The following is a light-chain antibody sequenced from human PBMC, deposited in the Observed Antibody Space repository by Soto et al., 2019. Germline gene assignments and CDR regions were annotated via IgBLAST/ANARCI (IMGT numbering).Light chain of an antibody. V-gene: IGKV3-20*01. Sequence: PGERATLSCGASLSVTNNFLAWYQQKPGQAPRLLIYGASSRATGVPDRFSGSGSGTDFTLTISRLEPGDFAVYYCQQYGTPPLTFGPGTKVDIK. CDR3: QQYGTPPLT. J-gene: IGKJ3*01. CDR2: GAS. CDR1: LSVTNNF.